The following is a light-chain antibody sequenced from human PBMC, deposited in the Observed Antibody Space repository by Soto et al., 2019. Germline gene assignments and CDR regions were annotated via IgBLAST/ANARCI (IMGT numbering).Light chain of an antibody. V-gene: IGLV2-8*01. CDR3: SSYAGSNNLV. J-gene: IGLJ2*01. Sequence: QSALTQPPSASGSPGQSVTISCTGTSSDVGGYNYVSWYQQPPGKAPKLMIYEVTKRPSGVPDRFSGSKSGNTASLTVSGLQAEDEADYYCSSYAGSNNLVFGGGTKLTLL. CDR1: SSDVGGYNY. CDR2: EVT.